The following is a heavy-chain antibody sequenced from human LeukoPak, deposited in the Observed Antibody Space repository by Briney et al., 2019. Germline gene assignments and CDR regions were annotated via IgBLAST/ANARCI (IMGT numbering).Heavy chain of an antibody. J-gene: IGHJ4*02. V-gene: IGHV3-23*01. Sequence: GGSLRLSCAASGFAFSTYTMSWVRQAPGMGLEWVSALTGSGGSTYYADSVKGRFTISRDNSMNTLYLQVNSLRAEDTAVYYCAKLVDYWGQGTLVTVSS. CDR2: LTGSGGST. CDR3: AKLVDY. CDR1: GFAFSTYT.